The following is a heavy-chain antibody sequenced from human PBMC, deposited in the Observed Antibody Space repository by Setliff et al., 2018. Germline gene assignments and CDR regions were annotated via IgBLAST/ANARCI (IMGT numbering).Heavy chain of an antibody. V-gene: IGHV1-18*01. Sequence: ASVKVSCKTSGYNFVTFGVNWVRQVPGQGFEWMGWISPYNGDANYAQKFHGRVTMTTDTSTGTAYMELRTLSSDDTAVYYCTRGRGPRVVVAVPLDFWGQGTLVTVSS. CDR3: TRGRGPRVVVAVPLDF. J-gene: IGHJ4*02. CDR1: GYNFVTFG. D-gene: IGHD2-15*01. CDR2: ISPYNGDA.